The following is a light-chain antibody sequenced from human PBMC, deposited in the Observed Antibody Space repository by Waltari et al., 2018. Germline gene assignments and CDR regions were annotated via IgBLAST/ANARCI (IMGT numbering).Light chain of an antibody. CDR2: DVS. CDR1: SSDVGGYHF. J-gene: IGLJ2*01. CDR3: SSYRRSSTYVL. Sequence: QSALTQPASVSGSPGQSITISCSGTSSDVGGYHFFSWYQQHPGKAPKLLIFDVSNRPSGVSNRFSGSKSGNTASLTISGLQPEDEADYYCSSYRRSSTYVLLGGGTKLTVL. V-gene: IGLV2-14*03.